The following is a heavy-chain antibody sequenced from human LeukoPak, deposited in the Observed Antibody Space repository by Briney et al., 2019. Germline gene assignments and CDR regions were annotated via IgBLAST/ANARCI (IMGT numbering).Heavy chain of an antibody. CDR2: IIPIFGTA. J-gene: IGHJ6*03. V-gene: IGHV1-69*05. D-gene: IGHD2-15*01. CDR3: ARDPVSGVVAATVYYYYMDV. CDR1: GGTFSSYA. Sequence: PSVKVFCRASGGTFSSYAISWVRQAPGQGLEWMGRIIPIFGTANYAQKFQGRVPITTDETTSTAYMELSSLRYEETAVYYCARDPVSGVVAATVYYYYMDVWGKGTTVTVSS.